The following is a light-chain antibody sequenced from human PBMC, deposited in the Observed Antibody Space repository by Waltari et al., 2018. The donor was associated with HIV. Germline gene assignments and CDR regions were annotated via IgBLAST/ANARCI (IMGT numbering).Light chain of an antibody. CDR1: QTVGTK. V-gene: IGKV3-15*01. CDR2: GAS. J-gene: IGKJ2*01. CDR3: QQYNNWPPNT. Sequence: VMTQSPATLSVSPGERVTLSCRASQTVGTKLAWYQQKPGQAPRLLIYGASTRAPGLPARFSGSGSGTEFTLTISNLQSEDSAVYYCQQYNNWPPNTFGQGTKLEIK.